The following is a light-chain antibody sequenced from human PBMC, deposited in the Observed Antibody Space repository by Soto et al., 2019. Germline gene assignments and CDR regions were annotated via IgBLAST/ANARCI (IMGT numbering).Light chain of an antibody. CDR3: QQYGSSPRT. CDR1: QSVGSSY. Sequence: EIVLTQSPGTLSLSPGERATLSCRASQSVGSSYLAWYQQKPGQAPRLLIYGASSRATGIPDRFSGSGSGTDFTLTISRLEPEDFAVYYGQQYGSSPRTFGQGTKVEIK. J-gene: IGKJ1*01. V-gene: IGKV3-20*01. CDR2: GAS.